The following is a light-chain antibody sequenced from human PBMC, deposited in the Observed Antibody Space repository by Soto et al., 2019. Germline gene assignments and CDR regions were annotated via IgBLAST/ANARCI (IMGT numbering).Light chain of an antibody. J-gene: IGKJ1*01. V-gene: IGKV3-20*01. CDR3: QQYGTSPWT. Sequence: EIVLTQSPGTLSLSPGERATLYWQASQRISSNLALYQQKPGQAPRLLIYGASTRAAGIPDRFSGSGSGTAFTLTISRLEPEDFAVYFCQQYGTSPWTFGLGTKVDI. CDR1: QRISSN. CDR2: GAS.